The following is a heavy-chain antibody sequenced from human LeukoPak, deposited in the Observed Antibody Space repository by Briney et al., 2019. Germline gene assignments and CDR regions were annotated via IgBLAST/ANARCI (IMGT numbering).Heavy chain of an antibody. CDR1: GFTFSSYG. Sequence: GGSLRLSCAASGFTFSSYGMHWVRQAPGKGLEWVAFIRYDGSNKYYADSVKGRFTISRDNSKNTLYLQMNSLRAEDTAVYYCAKRRRSIAAAGIGAFDIWGQGTMVTVSS. V-gene: IGHV3-30*02. J-gene: IGHJ3*02. D-gene: IGHD6-13*01. CDR3: AKRRRSIAAAGIGAFDI. CDR2: IRYDGSNK.